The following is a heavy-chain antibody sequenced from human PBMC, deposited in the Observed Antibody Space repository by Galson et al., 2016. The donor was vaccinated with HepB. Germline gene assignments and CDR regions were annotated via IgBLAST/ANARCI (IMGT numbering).Heavy chain of an antibody. J-gene: IGHJ4*02. Sequence: TLSLTCTVSGGSISSGGYYWSWIRQHPGKGLEWIGYIYYRGSTYYNPSLRSRVTISADTSKNQFSLKLSSAIAADTAVYYCASWGYSSSRYSDYWGQGTLVTVSS. V-gene: IGHV4-31*03. CDR3: ASWGYSSSRYSDY. CDR1: GGSISSGGYY. CDR2: IYYRGST. D-gene: IGHD6-13*01.